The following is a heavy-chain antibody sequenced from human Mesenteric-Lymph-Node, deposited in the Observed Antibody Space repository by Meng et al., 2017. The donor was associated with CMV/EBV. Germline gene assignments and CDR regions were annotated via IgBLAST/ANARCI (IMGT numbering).Heavy chain of an antibody. D-gene: IGHD3-3*01. CDR3: ARSSVFGVVRSPN. Sequence: SETLSLTCTVSGVSVSSNSYYWSWIRQPPGKGLEWIGYIYYSERTNYNPSLKSRVTISIDTSKNHFSLDLSSVTAADTAVYYCARSSVFGVVRSPNWGQGTLGT. V-gene: IGHV4-61*01. CDR2: IYYSERT. CDR1: GVSVSSNSYY. J-gene: IGHJ4*02.